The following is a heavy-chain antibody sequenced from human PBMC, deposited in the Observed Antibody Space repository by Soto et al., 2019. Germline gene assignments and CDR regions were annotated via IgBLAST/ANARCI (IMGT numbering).Heavy chain of an antibody. J-gene: IGHJ3*02. V-gene: IGHV6-1*01. CDR3: ARDSAAGIYYDSPSAFDI. CDR2: TYYRSKWYN. D-gene: IGHD3-22*01. CDR1: KGSGPTNIAL. Sequence: PSEMPSFTCATSKGSGPTNIALRNWSRQTPCRRRECLRRTYYRSKWYNDYAVSVKSRITINPDTSKNQFSLQLNSVTPEDTAVYYCARDSAAGIYYDSPSAFDIWGQGTMVTVSS.